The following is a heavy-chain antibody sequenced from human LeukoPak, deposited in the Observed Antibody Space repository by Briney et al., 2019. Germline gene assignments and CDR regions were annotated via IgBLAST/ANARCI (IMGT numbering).Heavy chain of an antibody. D-gene: IGHD3-10*01. CDR1: GGSISSYY. V-gene: IGHV4-59*08. J-gene: IGHJ6*04. Sequence: SETLSLTCTVSGGSISSYYRSWIRQPPGKGLEWIGYIYYSGSTNYNPSLKSRVTISVDTSKNQFSLKLSSVTAADTAVYYCARSPVLLWFGVLNVWGKGTTVTVSS. CDR3: ARSPVLLWFGVLNV. CDR2: IYYSGST.